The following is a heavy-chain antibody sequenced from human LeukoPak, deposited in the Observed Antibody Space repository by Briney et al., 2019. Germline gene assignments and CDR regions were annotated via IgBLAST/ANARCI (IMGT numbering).Heavy chain of an antibody. J-gene: IGHJ4*02. D-gene: IGHD3-10*01. Sequence: SETLSLTCTVSGDSISTYYWSWIRQPPGKGLEWIGYIYYRVTSDYNPSLKSRVTMSVDMSTGQISLKLSSVTAADTAVYYCARAVGGDGSGSLWGPGTLVTVSS. V-gene: IGHV4-59*01. CDR1: GDSISTYY. CDR2: IYYRVTS. CDR3: ARAVGGDGSGSL.